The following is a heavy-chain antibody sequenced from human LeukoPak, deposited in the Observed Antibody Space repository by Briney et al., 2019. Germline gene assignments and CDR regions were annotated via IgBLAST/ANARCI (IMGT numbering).Heavy chain of an antibody. CDR1: GGSISSGGYY. Sequence: SETLSLTCTVSGGSISSGGYYWSWIRQHPGRGLEWIGYIYYSGSTYYNPSLKSRVTISVDTSKNQFSLKLSSVTAADTAVYYCARAGEAWYYFDYWGQGTLVTVSS. J-gene: IGHJ4*02. V-gene: IGHV4-31*03. D-gene: IGHD7-27*01. CDR2: IYYSGST. CDR3: ARAGEAWYYFDY.